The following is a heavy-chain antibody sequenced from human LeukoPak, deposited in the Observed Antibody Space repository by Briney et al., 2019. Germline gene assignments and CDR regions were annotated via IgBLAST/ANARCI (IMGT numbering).Heavy chain of an antibody. V-gene: IGHV1-8*01. Sequence: ASVKVSCKASGYTFTTYDINWVRQATGQGLEWLGWMNPNSDNTGYAQKFQGRVTMTRNISITTAYMELSNLRSDDTAVYYCARVAGNCGGDCYRLLYWGQGTLVTVSS. J-gene: IGHJ4*02. CDR2: MNPNSDNT. D-gene: IGHD2-21*01. CDR3: ARVAGNCGGDCYRLLY. CDR1: GYTFTTYD.